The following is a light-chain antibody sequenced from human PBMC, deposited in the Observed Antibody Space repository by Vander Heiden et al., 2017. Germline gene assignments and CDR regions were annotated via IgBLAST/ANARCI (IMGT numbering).Light chain of an antibody. CDR1: HIISNNY. J-gene: IGKJ2*01. CDR3: QHYDNSPPYT. Sequence: EIVLTQYPATLSLSPGDRATLSCGASHIISNNYLAWYQQKPGRAPRLLIYEAYSRAAGIPDRFSGSGYGTDFTLTINRLEPEDFGLYYCQHYDNSPPYTFGQGTKLEIK. V-gene: IGKV3D-20*01. CDR2: EAY.